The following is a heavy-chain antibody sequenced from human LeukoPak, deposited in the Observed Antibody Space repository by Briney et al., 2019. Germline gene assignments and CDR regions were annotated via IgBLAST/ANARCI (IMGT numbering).Heavy chain of an antibody. D-gene: IGHD5-12*01. CDR2: ISGSGGST. Sequence: PGGSLRLSCEASGFTFTTYSMTWVRQAPGKGLEWVSAISGSGGSTYYADSVKGRFTISRDNSKNTLYLQMNSLRAEDTAVYYCAKDHGVATDSAFDYWGQGTLVTVSS. V-gene: IGHV3-23*01. J-gene: IGHJ4*02. CDR3: AKDHGVATDSAFDY. CDR1: GFTFTTYS.